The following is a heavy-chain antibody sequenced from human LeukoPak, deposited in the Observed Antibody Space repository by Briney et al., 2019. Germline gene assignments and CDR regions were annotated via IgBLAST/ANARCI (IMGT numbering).Heavy chain of an antibody. J-gene: IGHJ5*01. D-gene: IGHD3-10*01. CDR3: ARGSALTMGIDP. Sequence: SETLSLTCAVYGGAFSGYSWTWIRQPPGKGLEWIGEINHSGSTNCNPSLKSRVTISVDTSKNQFSLNLTSVTAADTATYYCARGSALTMGIDPWGQGTLVTVSS. CDR2: INHSGST. CDR1: GGAFSGYS. V-gene: IGHV4-34*01.